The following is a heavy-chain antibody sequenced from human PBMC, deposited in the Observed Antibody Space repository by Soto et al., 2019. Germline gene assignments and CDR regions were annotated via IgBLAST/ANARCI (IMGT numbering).Heavy chain of an antibody. CDR1: GGSLSRIGYY. V-gene: IGHV4-31*03. J-gene: IGHJ5*02. D-gene: IGHD5-12*01. CDR3: ATSVQMATIPDL. Sequence: PSETLSLTCTVSGGSLSRIGYYWSWIRQHPAKGLEWVGYISNSGSTYYNPPLKSRVAMSIDTSKNHVSLTLTSLTAADTAIYYCATSVQMATIPDLWGQGTRVTVSS. CDR2: ISNSGST.